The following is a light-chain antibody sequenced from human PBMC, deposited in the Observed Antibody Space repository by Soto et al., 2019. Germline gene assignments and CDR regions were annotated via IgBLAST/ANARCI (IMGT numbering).Light chain of an antibody. CDR1: QSISSH. CDR3: QQRPNWPLT. V-gene: IGKV3-11*01. J-gene: IGKJ4*01. CDR2: DAS. Sequence: EIVLTQSPATLSLSPGERATLSCRASQSISSHLVWYQQKLGQAPRLLIYDASNRATGIPARFSGSGSGTDFTLTISSLEPVDFAVYYCQQRPNWPLTFGGGARVEIK.